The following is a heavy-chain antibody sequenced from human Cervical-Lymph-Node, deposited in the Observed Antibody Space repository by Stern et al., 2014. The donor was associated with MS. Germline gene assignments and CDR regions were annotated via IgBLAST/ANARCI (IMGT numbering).Heavy chain of an antibody. D-gene: IGHD6-13*01. CDR1: GGTFSKFP. Sequence: VQLVQSGAEVTKPGSSVKVSCKASGGTFSKFPSSWVRQAPGQGLEWMGGLFPVSGTPTYAQEFRGRVTITADVSTSTVYMELSSLRSDDTAVYYCALSSETSDRWYSLGYDLWGQGTLVTVSS. J-gene: IGHJ5*02. CDR2: LFPVSGTP. CDR3: ALSSETSDRWYSLGYDL. V-gene: IGHV1-69*01.